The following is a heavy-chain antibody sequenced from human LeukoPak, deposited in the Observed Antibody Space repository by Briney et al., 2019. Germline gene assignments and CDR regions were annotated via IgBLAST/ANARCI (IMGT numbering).Heavy chain of an antibody. J-gene: IGHJ6*03. V-gene: IGHV3-21*01. CDR3: ARDASSSWWYYYYYMDV. CDR2: ITSSGSSM. CDR1: GFTFSGYS. Sequence: GGSLRLSCAGSGFTFSGYSLNWVRQAPGKGLEWVSSITSSGSSMYYADSVKGRFTISRDNAKNSLYLQMNSLRAEDTAVYYCARDASSSWWYYYYYMDVWGKGTTVTVSS. D-gene: IGHD6-13*01.